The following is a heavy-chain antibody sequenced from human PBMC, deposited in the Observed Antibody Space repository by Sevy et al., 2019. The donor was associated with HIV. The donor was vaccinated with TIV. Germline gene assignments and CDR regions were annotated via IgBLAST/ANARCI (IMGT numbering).Heavy chain of an antibody. V-gene: IGHV4-4*07. J-gene: IGHJ6*02. CDR2: IYTSGST. CDR3: ARGDGTPAGYYYYGMDV. D-gene: IGHD1-1*01. Sequence: SETLSLTCTVSGGSISSYYWSWIRQPAGKGLEWIGRIYTSGSTNYNPSLKSRVTMSVDTSKNQFSLKLSSVTAADTAVYYCARGDGTPAGYYYYGMDVWGQGTTVTVSS. CDR1: GGSISSYY.